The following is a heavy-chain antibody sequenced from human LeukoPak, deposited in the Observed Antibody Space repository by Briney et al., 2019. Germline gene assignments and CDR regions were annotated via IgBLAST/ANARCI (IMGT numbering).Heavy chain of an antibody. J-gene: IGHJ4*02. CDR2: IYYTGST. V-gene: IGHV4-59*01. CDR1: IVSIKNYY. Sequence: SETLSLTCSFSIVSIKNYYCNWIRQSPGKGLQWIGYIYYTGSTDYNFSLKSRVTISLDTSENQFSLRLNSVTAADSAVYFCASSRGPSSSWSFDSWGQGILVTVSS. CDR3: ASSRGPSSSWSFDS. D-gene: IGHD6-13*01.